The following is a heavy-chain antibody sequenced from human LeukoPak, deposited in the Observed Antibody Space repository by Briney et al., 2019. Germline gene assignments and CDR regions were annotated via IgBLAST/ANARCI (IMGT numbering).Heavy chain of an antibody. J-gene: IGHJ4*02. V-gene: IGHV1-18*01. Sequence: GASVKVSRKASGYTFTSYGISWVRQAPGQGLEWMGWISAYNGNTNYAQKLQGRVTMTTDTSTSTAYMELRSLRSDDAAVYYCARGGAIVVVTAMHDYWGQGTLVAVSS. CDR2: ISAYNGNT. D-gene: IGHD2-21*02. CDR1: GYTFTSYG. CDR3: ARGGAIVVVTAMHDY.